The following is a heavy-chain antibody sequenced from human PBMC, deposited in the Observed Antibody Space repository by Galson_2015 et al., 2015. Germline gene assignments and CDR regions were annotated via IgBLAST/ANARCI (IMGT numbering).Heavy chain of an antibody. D-gene: IGHD3-3*01. Sequence: CAISGDSVSSHSVTWNWIRQSPSRGLEWLGRTYYRSRWYNESAESVKSRITINPDTSKNQFSLQLNSVTPEDTAVYYCVRDGSWRFDYWGQGTLVTVSS. V-gene: IGHV6-1*01. CDR3: VRDGSWRFDY. CDR2: TYYRSRWYN. J-gene: IGHJ4*02. CDR1: GDSVSSHSVT.